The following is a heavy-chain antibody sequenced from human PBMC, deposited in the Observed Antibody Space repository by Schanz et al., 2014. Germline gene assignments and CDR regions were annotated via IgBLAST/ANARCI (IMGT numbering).Heavy chain of an antibody. CDR2: INPNSGGT. Sequence: QVQLVQSGSEVKKPGASVKVSCKASGYTFTGHHMHWVRQAPGQGLEWMGRINPNSGGTNYAQKFQGRVTMTWDTSTSTGYMELRRLRSDDTAIYYCARDGHSSNWRSYFFYGLDVWGQGTTVTVSS. V-gene: IGHV1-2*06. J-gene: IGHJ6*02. D-gene: IGHD6-13*01. CDR1: GYTFTGHH. CDR3: ARDGHSSNWRSYFFYGLDV.